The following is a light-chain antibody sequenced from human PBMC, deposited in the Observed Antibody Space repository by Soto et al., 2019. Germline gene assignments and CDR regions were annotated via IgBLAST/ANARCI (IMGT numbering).Light chain of an antibody. V-gene: IGKV3D-15*01. CDR3: LQHNSYPRT. Sequence: EIVLTQSPGTLSLSPGERATLSCMASPSVTNYLAWYQQKPGQPPRLLIYGAFNRAAGIPARFSGSGSGTDFTLTISSLQPEDVATYYCLQHNSYPRTFGQGTKVDIK. J-gene: IGKJ1*01. CDR1: PSVTNY. CDR2: GAF.